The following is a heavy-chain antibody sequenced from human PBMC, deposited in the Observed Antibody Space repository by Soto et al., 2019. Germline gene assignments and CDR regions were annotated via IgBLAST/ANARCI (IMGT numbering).Heavy chain of an antibody. CDR2: ISGSGGST. Sequence: PGGSLRLSCAASGFTFNTYGMTWVRQAPGKGLEWVSAISGSGGSTYYADSVKGRFTISRDNSKNTLYLQMNSLRAEDTAVYYCAKDQLLGDGMDVWGQGTTVTVSS. V-gene: IGHV3-23*01. J-gene: IGHJ6*02. CDR3: AKDQLLGDGMDV. D-gene: IGHD6-6*01. CDR1: GFTFNTYG.